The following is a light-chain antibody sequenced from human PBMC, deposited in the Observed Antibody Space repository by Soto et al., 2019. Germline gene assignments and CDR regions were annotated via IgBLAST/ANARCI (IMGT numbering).Light chain of an antibody. CDR2: EVR. Sequence: QSVLTQPASVSGSPGQSITISCTGTSSDVGDYNYVFWYQQHPGKAPKLVISEVRNRPSGVSDRFSGSKSGNTASLTISGLQAEEEADYYCSSYTSSSTSVFGTGTKVTVL. J-gene: IGLJ1*01. V-gene: IGLV2-14*01. CDR3: SSYTSSSTSV. CDR1: SSDVGDYNY.